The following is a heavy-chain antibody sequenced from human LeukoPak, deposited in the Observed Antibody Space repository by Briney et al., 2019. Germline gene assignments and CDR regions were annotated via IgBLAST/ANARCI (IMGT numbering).Heavy chain of an antibody. Sequence: ASVKVPCKASGYTVTAYYMHWVHQAPGQGLEGMGWINPNSGGTNYTQKLQGRVTITTDTSTSTAYMELRSLRSDDTAVYYCARDWVRYSGYDLIDYWGQGTLVTVSS. J-gene: IGHJ4*02. CDR2: INPNSGGT. D-gene: IGHD5-12*01. V-gene: IGHV1-2*02. CDR3: ARDWVRYSGYDLIDY. CDR1: GYTVTAYY.